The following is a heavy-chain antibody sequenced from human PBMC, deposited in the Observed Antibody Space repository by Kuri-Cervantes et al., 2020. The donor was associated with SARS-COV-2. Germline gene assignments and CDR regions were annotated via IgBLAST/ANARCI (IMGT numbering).Heavy chain of an antibody. CDR3: ARLLKSRTTVTTSVYWYYYYMDV. Sequence: GGSLRLSCAASGFPFNNYVINWVRQAPGKGLEWVSSISGNSGGTYYADSVEGRFTISRDNSKNTLYLQMNSLRAEDTAVYYCARLLKSRTTVTTSVYWYYYYMDVWGKGTTVTVSS. J-gene: IGHJ6*03. D-gene: IGHD4-17*01. CDR1: GFPFNNYV. V-gene: IGHV3-23*01. CDR2: ISGNSGGT.